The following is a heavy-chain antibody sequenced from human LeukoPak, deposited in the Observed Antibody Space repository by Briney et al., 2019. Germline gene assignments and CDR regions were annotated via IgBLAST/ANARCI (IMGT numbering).Heavy chain of an antibody. J-gene: IGHJ3*02. CDR2: IYPGDSDT. Sequence: GESLKISCKGSGYGFSSYWIGWVRQMPGKGLEWMGIIYPGDSDTRYSPSFQGQVTISADKSISTAYLQWSSLKASDTTMYYCARPYSSFGYDAFDIWGQGTMVTVSS. CDR1: GYGFSSYW. CDR3: ARPYSSFGYDAFDI. D-gene: IGHD6-6*01. V-gene: IGHV5-51*01.